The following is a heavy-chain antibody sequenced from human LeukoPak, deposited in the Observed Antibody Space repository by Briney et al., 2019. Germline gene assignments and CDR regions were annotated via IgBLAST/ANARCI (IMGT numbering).Heavy chain of an antibody. J-gene: IGHJ6*03. V-gene: IGHV1-46*01. D-gene: IGHD3-9*01. Sequence: ASVKVSCKASGYTFTSYYMHWVRQAPGQGLEWMGIINPSGGSTSYAQKFQGRVTMTRDTSTSTVYMELSSLRSEDTAVYYCARDPRDILTGYYDYYYYYMDVWGKGTTVTISS. CDR3: ARDPRDILTGYYDYYYYYMDV. CDR1: GYTFTSYY. CDR2: INPSGGST.